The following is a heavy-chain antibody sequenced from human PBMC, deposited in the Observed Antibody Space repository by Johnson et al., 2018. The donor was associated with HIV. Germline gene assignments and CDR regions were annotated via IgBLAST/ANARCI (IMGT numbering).Heavy chain of an antibody. Sequence: QVQLVESGGGVVQPGRSLRLSCAASGFTFSSYAMHWVRQAPGKGLEWVAVISYDGSSKYYADSVKGRFTISRDSSKNTLYLQMSSLRAQDTAVYYCARVRAGRENAFEIWGQGTMVTVSS. D-gene: IGHD1-26*01. V-gene: IGHV3-30-3*01. CDR2: ISYDGSSK. CDR1: GFTFSSYA. CDR3: ARVRAGRENAFEI. J-gene: IGHJ3*02.